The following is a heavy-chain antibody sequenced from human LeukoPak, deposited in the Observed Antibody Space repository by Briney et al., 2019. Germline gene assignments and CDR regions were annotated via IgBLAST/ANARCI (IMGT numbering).Heavy chain of an antibody. CDR1: GGSFSGYY. D-gene: IGHD4/OR15-4a*01. CDR2: INHSGST. J-gene: IGHJ6*02. V-gene: IGHV4-34*01. CDR3: AREDPQTKVPEGMDV. Sequence: SETLSLTCAVYGGSFSGYYWSWIRQPPGKGLEWIGEINHSGSTNYNPSLKSRVTISVDTSKNQFSLKLNSVTAADTAVYYCAREDPQTKVPEGMDVWGQGTTVTVSS.